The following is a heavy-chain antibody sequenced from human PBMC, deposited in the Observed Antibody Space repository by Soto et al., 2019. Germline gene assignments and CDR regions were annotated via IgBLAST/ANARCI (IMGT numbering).Heavy chain of an antibody. CDR2: IYTSGST. D-gene: IGHD6-6*01. Sequence: SETLSLTCTVSGGSISSYYWSWIRQPAGKGLEWIGRIYTSGSTNYNPSLKSRVTMSVDTSKNQFSLKLSSVTAADTAVYYCAAGYSSSSGENNWFDPWGQGTLVTVSS. CDR3: AAGYSSSSGENNWFDP. V-gene: IGHV4-4*07. J-gene: IGHJ5*02. CDR1: GGSISSYY.